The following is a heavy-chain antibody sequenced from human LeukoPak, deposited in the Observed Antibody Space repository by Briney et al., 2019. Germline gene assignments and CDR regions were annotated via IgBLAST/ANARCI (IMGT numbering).Heavy chain of an antibody. Sequence: GGSLRLSCAASGFTVSSNYMSWVRQAPGKGLEWVSVIYSGGSTYYADSVKGRFTISRDNSKNTLYLQMNSLRAEDTAVYYCAREKLDSSGWYDYYYGMDVWGQGTTVTVSS. J-gene: IGHJ6*02. CDR1: GFTVSSNY. V-gene: IGHV3-53*01. CDR2: IYSGGST. CDR3: AREKLDSSGWYDYYYGMDV. D-gene: IGHD6-19*01.